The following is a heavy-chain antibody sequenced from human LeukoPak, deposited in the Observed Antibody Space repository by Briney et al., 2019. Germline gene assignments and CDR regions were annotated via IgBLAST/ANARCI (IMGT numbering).Heavy chain of an antibody. D-gene: IGHD6-25*01. CDR3: ARDRAATDGHFDY. CDR1: GGSFSSYY. V-gene: IGHV4-4*07. J-gene: IGHJ4*02. CDR2: IYTSGST. Sequence: PSETLSLTCTVSGGSFSSYYCSWVRQSAGKGLEWIGRIYTSGSTDYNPSLQSRVTMSVDTSKNQFSLKLSSVTAADTAVYYCARDRAATDGHFDYWGQGTLVTVSS.